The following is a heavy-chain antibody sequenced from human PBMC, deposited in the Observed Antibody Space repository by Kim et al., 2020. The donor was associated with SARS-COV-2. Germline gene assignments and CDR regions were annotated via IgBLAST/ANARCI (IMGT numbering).Heavy chain of an antibody. V-gene: IGHV4-59*08. Sequence: SETLSLTCTVSGASISTFYWNWIRQTPGKGLEWIGYIYYSGSTNYNPSLKSRVTISIDTSKNQFSLRLSSVTAADTAIYYCARSEGITVTPSYYNCMDVWGQGTTVTVSS. CDR2: IYYSGST. J-gene: IGHJ6*02. CDR3: ARSEGITVTPSYYNCMDV. CDR1: GASISTFY. D-gene: IGHD3-16*01.